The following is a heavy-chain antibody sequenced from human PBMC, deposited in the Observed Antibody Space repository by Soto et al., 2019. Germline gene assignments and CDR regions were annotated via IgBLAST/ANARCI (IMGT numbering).Heavy chain of an antibody. J-gene: IGHJ6*02. Sequence: SETLSLTCTVSVCSISIYYWSWIRPPPVKGLEWIGYIYYSGSTNYNPSLKSRVTISVDTSKNQFSLKLSSVTAADTAVYYCARSRGSGSYYNWPYYGMDVWGQGTTVTVSS. CDR2: IYYSGST. CDR3: ARSRGSGSYYNWPYYGMDV. D-gene: IGHD3-10*01. V-gene: IGHV4-59*01. CDR1: VCSISIYY.